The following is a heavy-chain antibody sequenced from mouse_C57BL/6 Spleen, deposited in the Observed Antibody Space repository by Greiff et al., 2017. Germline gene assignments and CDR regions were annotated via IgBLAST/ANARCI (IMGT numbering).Heavy chain of an antibody. J-gene: IGHJ3*01. V-gene: IGHV14-1*01. CDR1: GFNIKDYY. D-gene: IGHD3-2*02. Sequence: EVQVVESGAELVRPGASVKLSCTASGFNIKDYYMHWVKQRPEQGLEWIGRIDPEDGDTEYAPKFQGKATMTADTSSNTAYLQLSSLTSEDTAVYYCTTGRTTQASGAWFAYWGQGTLVTVSA. CDR2: IDPEDGDT. CDR3: TTGRTTQASGAWFAY.